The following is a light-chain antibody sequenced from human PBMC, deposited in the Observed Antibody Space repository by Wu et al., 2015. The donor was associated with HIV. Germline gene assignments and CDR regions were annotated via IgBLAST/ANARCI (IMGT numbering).Light chain of an antibody. J-gene: IGKJ1*01. V-gene: IGKV1-6*01. CDR1: QAIRND. CDR2: GAS. Sequence: AIQMTQFPSSLSPYVGDRVTITCRASQAIRNDVSWYQQRPGKAPKLLIYGASTLQLGSHQDSAAVDMAQISLSPSAACSLKILPHYYCLQDYNLWTFGRRTKVEI. CDR3: LQDYNLWT.